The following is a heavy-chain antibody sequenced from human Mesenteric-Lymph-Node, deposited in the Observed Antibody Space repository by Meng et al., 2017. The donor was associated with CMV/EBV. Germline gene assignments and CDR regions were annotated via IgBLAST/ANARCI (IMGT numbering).Heavy chain of an antibody. Sequence: ASVKVSCKASGYTFIDHFMHWVRQAPGQGLEWMGWINPNNGDTSYAQKFQGRVTMTRDKSITTAYMDLNRLTSDDTAFYYCGRGVGSIDPRFDPRGQGTLVTVSS. V-gene: IGHV1-2*02. D-gene: IGHD1-26*01. CDR1: GYTFIDHF. CDR3: GRGVGSIDPRFDP. CDR2: INPNNGDT. J-gene: IGHJ5*02.